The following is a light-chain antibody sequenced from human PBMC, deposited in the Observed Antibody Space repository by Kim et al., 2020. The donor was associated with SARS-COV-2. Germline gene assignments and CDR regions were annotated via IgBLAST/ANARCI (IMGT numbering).Light chain of an antibody. V-gene: IGKV1-33*01. CDR1: HDIIIF. CDR3: QQFDTVPLT. J-gene: IGKJ4*01. CDR2: DAS. Sequence: ASVGDRVTFTSQASHDIIIFLHWFPQTPGAAPTLLISDASSLETGLPSRFSGSGSGTHFTSTISSLQPGDVATYYCQQFDTVPLTFGGGTKVDIK.